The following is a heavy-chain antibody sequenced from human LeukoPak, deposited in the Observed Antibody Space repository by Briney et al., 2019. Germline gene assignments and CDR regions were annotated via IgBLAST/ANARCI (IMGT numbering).Heavy chain of an antibody. Sequence: ASVKVSCKASGYTFTGYYMHWVRLAPGQGLEWMGWINPNSGGTNYAQKFQGRVTMTRDTSISTAYMELSRLRSDDTAVYYCASTKRGYGKSFDYWGQGTLVTVSS. CDR3: ASTKRGYGKSFDY. J-gene: IGHJ4*02. D-gene: IGHD4-17*01. CDR2: INPNSGGT. V-gene: IGHV1-2*02. CDR1: GYTFTGYY.